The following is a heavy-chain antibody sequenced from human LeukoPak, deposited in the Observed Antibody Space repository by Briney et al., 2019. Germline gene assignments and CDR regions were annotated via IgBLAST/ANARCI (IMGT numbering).Heavy chain of an antibody. D-gene: IGHD3-22*01. CDR3: ARDLWYYYDSSGPPALY. J-gene: IGHJ4*02. CDR1: GFTFSSYA. Sequence: GGSLRLSCAASGFTFSSYAMSWVRQAPGKGLEWVSAISGSGGSTYYADSVKGRFTISRDNSKNTLYLQMNSLRAEGTAVYYCARDLWYYYDSSGPPALYWGQGTLVTVSS. V-gene: IGHV3-23*01. CDR2: ISGSGGST.